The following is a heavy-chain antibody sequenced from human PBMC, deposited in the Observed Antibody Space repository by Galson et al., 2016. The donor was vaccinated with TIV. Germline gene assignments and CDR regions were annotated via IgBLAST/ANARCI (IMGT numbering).Heavy chain of an antibody. D-gene: IGHD1-26*01. CDR3: ARSERGSYTGFDY. CDR1: GYPLIGYF. CDR2: IDPYGGGT. J-gene: IGHJ4*02. Sequence: SVKVSCKASGYPLIGYFMHWVRQAPGQGLEWMGWIDPYGGGTEYAQKFQGRITMTRDKSIGTAYMELTRLRSDDTALYFCARSERGSYTGFDYWGRGTLVTVSS. V-gene: IGHV1-2*02.